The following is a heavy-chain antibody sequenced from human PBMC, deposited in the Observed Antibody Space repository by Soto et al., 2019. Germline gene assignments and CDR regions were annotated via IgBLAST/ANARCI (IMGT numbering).Heavy chain of an antibody. CDR2: IIPILGIA. D-gene: IGHD1-1*01. J-gene: IGHJ5*02. CDR1: GGTFSSYT. CDR3: AGATGTTGWFDP. Sequence: QVQLVQSGAEVKKPGSSVKVSCKASGGTFSSYTISWVRQAPGQGLEWMGRIIPILGIANYAPKFQGRVTITADKSTSTAYMELSSLRSEDTAVYYCAGATGTTGWFDPWGQGTLVTVSS. V-gene: IGHV1-69*02.